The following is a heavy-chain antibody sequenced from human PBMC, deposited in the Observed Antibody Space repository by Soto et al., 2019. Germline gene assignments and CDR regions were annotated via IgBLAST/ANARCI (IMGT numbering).Heavy chain of an antibody. V-gene: IGHV1-2*02. J-gene: IGHJ4*02. Sequence: GASVKVSCKASCYTFTSYSSHWVRQSPGQGLEWMGWINPNSGGTKYAQKFQGRVTMTRDTSISTAYMELSRLRSDDTAVYYCARDGRYSSSGYFDYWGQGTLVTVSS. CDR3: ARDGRYSSSGYFDY. CDR2: INPNSGGT. CDR1: CYTFTSYS. D-gene: IGHD6-6*01.